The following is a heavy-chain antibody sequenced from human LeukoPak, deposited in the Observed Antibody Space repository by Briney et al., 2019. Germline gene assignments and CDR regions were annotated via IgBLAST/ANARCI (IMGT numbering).Heavy chain of an antibody. J-gene: IGHJ4*02. CDR3: ARESSALGYSSSPDFDY. V-gene: IGHV3-23*01. Sequence: GGSLRLSCAASGFTFSSYAMSWVRQAPGKGLEWVSAISGSGGSTYYADSVKGRFTISRDNSKNTLYLQMNSLRAEDTAVYYCARESSALGYSSSPDFDYWGQGTLVTVSS. CDR2: ISGSGGST. D-gene: IGHD6-6*01. CDR1: GFTFSSYA.